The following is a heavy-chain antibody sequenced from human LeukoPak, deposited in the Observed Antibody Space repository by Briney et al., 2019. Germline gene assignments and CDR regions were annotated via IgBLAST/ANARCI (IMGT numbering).Heavy chain of an antibody. CDR2: IASDGNDQ. J-gene: IGHJ4*02. V-gene: IGHV3-30-3*01. D-gene: IGHD6-13*01. Sequence: GGSLRLSCAASGFTFNRYAIHWVRQAPGKGLEWVTVIASDGNDQHYADSVKGRFTISRDNAKNSLYLQMNSLRAEDTAVYYCARGIIAAAGSDYWGQGTLVTVSS. CDR1: GFTFNRYA. CDR3: ARGIIAAAGSDY.